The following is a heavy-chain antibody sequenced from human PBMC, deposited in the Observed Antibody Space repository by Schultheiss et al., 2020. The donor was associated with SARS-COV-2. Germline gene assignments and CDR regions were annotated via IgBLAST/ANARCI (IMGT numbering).Heavy chain of an antibody. Sequence: SETLSLTCAVSGYSISSGYYWGWIRQPPGKGREWIGEINHSGSTNYNPSLKSRVTISVDTSKNQFSLKLSYVTAADTAVYYCARVGMATGGDWGQGTLVTVSS. CDR3: ARVGMATGGD. D-gene: IGHD5-24*01. J-gene: IGHJ4*02. CDR1: GYSISSGYY. V-gene: IGHV4-38-2*01. CDR2: INHSGST.